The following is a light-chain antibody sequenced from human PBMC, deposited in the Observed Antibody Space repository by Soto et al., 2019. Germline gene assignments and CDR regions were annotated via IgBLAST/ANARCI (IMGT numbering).Light chain of an antibody. CDR2: GAS. CDR1: QSVSSN. Sequence: EIVMTQSPATLSVSPGERATLSCRASQSVSSNLAWYQQKPGQAPRLLIYGASTRATGIPARFSGSGSGTEFTLTISSLQSEDFAVYYCQQYNKSITFGQGTRLEIK. J-gene: IGKJ5*01. CDR3: QQYNKSIT. V-gene: IGKV3-15*01.